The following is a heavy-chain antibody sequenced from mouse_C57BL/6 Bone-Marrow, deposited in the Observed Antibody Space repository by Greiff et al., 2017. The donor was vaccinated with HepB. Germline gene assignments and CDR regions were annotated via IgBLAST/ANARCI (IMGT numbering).Heavy chain of an antibody. D-gene: IGHD5-1*01. CDR1: GFTFSSYA. Sequence: EVKLMESGGGLVKPGGSLKLSCAASGFTFSSYAMSWVRQTPEKRLEWVATISDGGSYTYYPDNVKGRFTISRDNAKNNLYLQMSHLKSEDTAMYYCARDPVPCWFDYWGQGTLVTVSA. CDR3: ARDPVPCWFDY. CDR2: ISDGGSYT. J-gene: IGHJ3*01. V-gene: IGHV5-4*01.